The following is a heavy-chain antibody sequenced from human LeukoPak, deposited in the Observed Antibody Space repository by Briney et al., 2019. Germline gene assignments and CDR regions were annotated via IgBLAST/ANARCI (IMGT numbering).Heavy chain of an antibody. Sequence: SGTLSLTCVVSGGSISSTNWWTWVRQPPGKGLEWIGEIYYSGTTNYNPSLKSRVTISVDKSKNQFSLKLNSVTAADTAVYYCARVSQIHIREGFGYWGQGTLVTVSS. CDR3: ARVSQIHIREGFGY. V-gene: IGHV4-4*02. CDR1: GGSISSTNW. D-gene: IGHD5-18*01. CDR2: IYYSGTT. J-gene: IGHJ4*02.